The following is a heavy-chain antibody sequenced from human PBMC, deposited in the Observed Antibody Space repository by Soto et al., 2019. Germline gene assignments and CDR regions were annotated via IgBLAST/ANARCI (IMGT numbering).Heavy chain of an antibody. CDR3: ARGTIIRARGNDY. J-gene: IGHJ4*02. D-gene: IGHD3-22*01. V-gene: IGHV1-3*01. CDR1: GYTFTSYA. Sequence: ASVKVSCKASGYTFTSYAMHWVRQAPGQRLEWMGWINAGNGNTKYSQKFQGRFTISRDNSKNSLYLQMNSLRAEDTAVYYCARGTIIRARGNDYWGQGTLVTVSS. CDR2: INAGNGNT.